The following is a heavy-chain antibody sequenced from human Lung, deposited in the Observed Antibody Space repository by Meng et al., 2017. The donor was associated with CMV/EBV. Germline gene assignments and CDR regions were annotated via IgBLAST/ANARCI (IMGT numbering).Heavy chain of an antibody. J-gene: IGHJ6*02. D-gene: IGHD3-3*01. CDR3: ARDQRPEYYDFWSGYLGKGGYYGMDV. V-gene: IGHV3-7*01. CDR2: IKQDGSEK. Sequence: GESLKISCAASGFTFSSYWMSWVRQAPGKGLEWVANIKQDGSEKYYVDSVKGRFTISRDNAKNSLYLQMNSLRAEDTAVYYCARDQRPEYYDFWSGYLGKGGYYGMDVWRQRTTVTVSS. CDR1: GFTFSSYW.